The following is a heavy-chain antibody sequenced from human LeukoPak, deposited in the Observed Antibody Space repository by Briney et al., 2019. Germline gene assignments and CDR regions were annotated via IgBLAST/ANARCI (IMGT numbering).Heavy chain of an antibody. V-gene: IGHV3-74*01. CDR2: ITSDGSST. CDR1: GFTFSSYW. Sequence: GSLRLSCATSGFTFSSYWMHWVRQAPGKGLVWVSRITSDGSSTSYADSVKGRFTISRDNAKNTLYLQMNSLRAEDTAVYYCARSSRGHFHYYYSGMDVWGQGTTVTVSS. D-gene: IGHD6-25*01. J-gene: IGHJ6*02. CDR3: ARSSRGHFHYYYSGMDV.